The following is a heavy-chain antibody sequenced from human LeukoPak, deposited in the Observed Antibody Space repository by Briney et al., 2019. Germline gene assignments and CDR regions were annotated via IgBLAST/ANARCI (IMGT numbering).Heavy chain of an antibody. CDR2: ISTTSTYT. CDR1: GFTFSDYY. CDR3: ARDWYCSSSICYTDRNWFDP. J-gene: IGHJ5*02. D-gene: IGHD2-2*02. Sequence: GGSLRLSCAASGFTFSDYYMSYIRQAPGKGLEWLSYISTTSTYTDYADSVRGRFTISRDNAKNLLYLQMNSLRPEDTAVYYCARDWYCSSSICYTDRNWFDPWGQGTLVTVSS. V-gene: IGHV3-11*05.